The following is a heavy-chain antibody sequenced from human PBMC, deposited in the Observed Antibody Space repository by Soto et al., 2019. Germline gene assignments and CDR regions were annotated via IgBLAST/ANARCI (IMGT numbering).Heavy chain of an antibody. CDR2: IYPGDSDT. Sequence: PGESLKISCKGSGYSFTSYWIGWVRQMLGKGLEWMGIIYPGDSDTRYSPSFQGQVTISADKSISTAYLQWSSLKASDTAMYYCARPLYYYDSSGYDYGMDVWGQGTTVTVSS. D-gene: IGHD3-22*01. J-gene: IGHJ6*02. CDR3: ARPLYYYDSSGYDYGMDV. CDR1: GYSFTSYW. V-gene: IGHV5-51*01.